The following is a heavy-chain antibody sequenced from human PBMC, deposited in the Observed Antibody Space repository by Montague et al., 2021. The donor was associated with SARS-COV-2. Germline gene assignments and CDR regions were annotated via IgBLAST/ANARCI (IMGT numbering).Heavy chain of an antibody. CDR1: GASISSGGFY. V-gene: IGHV4-31*03. D-gene: IGHD2-15*01. CDR3: ARGLPYQMVAGAIPNYSMDV. Sequence: TLSLTCTVSGASISSGGFYWSWPRQHPRKGLEWIGFIYYSGTAYHNPSLKSRLTISIDTSKNQFSLKLSSVIAADTVVYYFARGLPYQMVAGAIPNYSMDVWGQGTTVTVSS. J-gene: IGHJ6*02. CDR2: IYYSGTA.